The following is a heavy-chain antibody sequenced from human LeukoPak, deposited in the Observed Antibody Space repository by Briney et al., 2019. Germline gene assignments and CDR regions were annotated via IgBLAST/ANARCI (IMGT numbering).Heavy chain of an antibody. V-gene: IGHV3-15*01. D-gene: IGHD2-15*01. Sequence: GGSLRLSCAASGFTFSNAWMSWVRQAPGKGLEWVGRIKSKTDGGTTDYAAPVKGRFTISRDDSKNTLYLQMNSLKTEDTAVYYCTTDTPTHPQDIVVVVAAKGGQGPLVTVSS. J-gene: IGHJ4*02. CDR1: GFTFSNAW. CDR3: TTDTPTHPQDIVVVVAAK. CDR2: IKSKTDGGTT.